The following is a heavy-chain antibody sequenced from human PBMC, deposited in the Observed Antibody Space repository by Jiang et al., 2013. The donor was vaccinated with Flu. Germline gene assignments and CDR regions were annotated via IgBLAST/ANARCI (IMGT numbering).Heavy chain of an antibody. CDR3: ARGGSGWYYFDY. V-gene: IGHV1-2*02. D-gene: IGHD6-19*01. CDR2: INPNSGGT. J-gene: IGHJ4*02. Sequence: MGWINPNSGGTNYAQKFQGRVTMTRDTSISTAYMELSRLRSDDTAVYYCARGGSGWYYFDYWGQGTLVTVSS.